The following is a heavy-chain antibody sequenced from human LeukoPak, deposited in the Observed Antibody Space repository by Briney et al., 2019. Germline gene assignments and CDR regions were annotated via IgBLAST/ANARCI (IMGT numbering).Heavy chain of an antibody. Sequence: PGGSPRLPCAAAGFGVISSCMSWVRQAPGQGLEWVASIGTTGNRMNYPDSVQGRSTISSDNAKNPLYLQMNSLTAVDTAGYYCARIPNSANFPNWFDPWGQGTLVTVSS. CDR2: IGTTGNRM. D-gene: IGHD4/OR15-4a*01. CDR1: GFGVISSC. CDR3: ARIPNSANFPNWFDP. J-gene: IGHJ5*02. V-gene: IGHV3-21*01.